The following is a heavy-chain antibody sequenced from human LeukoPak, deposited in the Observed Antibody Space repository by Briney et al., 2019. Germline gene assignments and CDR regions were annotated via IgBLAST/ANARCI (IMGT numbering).Heavy chain of an antibody. V-gene: IGHV3-30-3*01. CDR1: GFTFSSHA. CDR2: ISYDGSNK. Sequence: GESLRLSCAASGFTFSSHAMHWVRQAPGKGLEWVAVISYDGSNKYYADSVKGRFTISRDNSKNTLYLQMNSLRAEDTAVYYCARDGHVLRFLEWKPPYYGMDVWGQGTTVTVSS. D-gene: IGHD3-3*01. J-gene: IGHJ6*02. CDR3: ARDGHVLRFLEWKPPYYGMDV.